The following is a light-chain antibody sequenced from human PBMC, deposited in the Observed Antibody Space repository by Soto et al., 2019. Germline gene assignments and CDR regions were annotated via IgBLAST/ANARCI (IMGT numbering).Light chain of an antibody. CDR2: DAS. J-gene: IGKJ5*01. Sequence: IQMTQSPSTLSASVGDRFTITCLSSQSISSWLAWYQQKPGKALKLLIYDASSLESGVPSRFSGSGSGTEFTLTISSLQPDDFATYYCQQYNSYSLTFGQGTRLEIK. V-gene: IGKV1-5*01. CDR1: QSISSW. CDR3: QQYNSYSLT.